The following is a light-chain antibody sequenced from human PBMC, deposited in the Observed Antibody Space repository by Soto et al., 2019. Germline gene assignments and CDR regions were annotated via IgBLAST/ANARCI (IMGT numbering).Light chain of an antibody. CDR3: QQYYSTPPWT. Sequence: DIVMTQSPDSLAVSLGERATINCKSSQSVLYSSNNKNYLAWYQQKPGQPPKLLIYWASTRESGVPDRFSGSGSGTDFSLTISILQAEDVAVYYCQQYYSTPPWTFGQGTTVEIK. CDR2: WAS. V-gene: IGKV4-1*01. CDR1: QSVLYSSNNKNY. J-gene: IGKJ1*01.